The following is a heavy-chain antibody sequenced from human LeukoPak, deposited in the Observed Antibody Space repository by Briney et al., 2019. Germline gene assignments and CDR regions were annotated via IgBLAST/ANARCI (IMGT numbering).Heavy chain of an antibody. V-gene: IGHV1-2*02. J-gene: IGHJ5*02. CDR3: ARDHSWVRAQDP. CDR1: GYTFTCYY. D-gene: IGHD3-10*01. Sequence: GASVRVSCKASGYTFTCYYMHWVRQAPGQGLEWTGWINPNSGGTNYAQKFQGRVTMTRDTSISTAYMELSRLRSDDTAVYYCARDHSWVRAQDPWGQGTLVTVSS. CDR2: INPNSGGT.